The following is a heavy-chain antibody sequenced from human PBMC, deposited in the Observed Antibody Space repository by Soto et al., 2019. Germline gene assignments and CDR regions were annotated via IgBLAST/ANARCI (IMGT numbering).Heavy chain of an antibody. D-gene: IGHD1-26*01. J-gene: IGHJ3*02. CDR1: GFTFSSYA. Sequence: GGSLRLSCEASGFTFSSYAMSWVRQAPGKGLEWVSAISAGGASTYYADSVKGRFTISRDSSKNTLYLQMKSLRADDTAVYYCAKGLKVGPTLFALDMWGQGTMVTVSS. CDR3: AKGLKVGPTLFALDM. V-gene: IGHV3-23*01. CDR2: ISAGGAST.